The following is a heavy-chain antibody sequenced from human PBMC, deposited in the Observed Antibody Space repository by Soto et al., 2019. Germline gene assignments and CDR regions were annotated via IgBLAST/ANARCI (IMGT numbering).Heavy chain of an antibody. J-gene: IGHJ4*02. Sequence: GGSLILSCAASGFTFHNYAMSRVRQAPGKGLEWVSLIKGSGKTTFYADSVKGRLTISRDNSKSTLYLQMNSLTAEDTAIYYCAEEDVSGFDYWGQGTPVTVSS. CDR1: GFTFHNYA. V-gene: IGHV3-23*01. CDR2: IKGSGKTT. D-gene: IGHD3-16*01. CDR3: AEEDVSGFDY.